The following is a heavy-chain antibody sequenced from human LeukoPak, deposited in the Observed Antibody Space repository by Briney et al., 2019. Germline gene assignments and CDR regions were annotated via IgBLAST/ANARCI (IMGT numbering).Heavy chain of an antibody. CDR3: ARDPTIFGVAGTNWFDP. CDR2: ISGYNGNT. CDR1: GYTFTSYG. J-gene: IGHJ5*02. Sequence: ASVKVSYKASGYTFTSYGISWVRQAPGQGLEWMGWISGYNGNTNYAQKFQGRVTMTTDTSTSTAYMELRSLRSDDTAVYYCARDPTIFGVAGTNWFDPWGQGTLVTVSS. V-gene: IGHV1-18*01. D-gene: IGHD3-3*01.